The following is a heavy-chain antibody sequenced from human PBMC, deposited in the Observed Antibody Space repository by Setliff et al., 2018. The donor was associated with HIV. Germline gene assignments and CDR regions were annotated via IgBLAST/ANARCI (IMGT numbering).Heavy chain of an antibody. CDR3: ARADSSTWSHYFDY. Sequence: PSETLSLTCTVSGGSIFSHYWSWIRQPPGKGLEWIGYIYYSGSTNYNPSLKSRVTISVDTSKNQFSLKLSSVTAADTALYYCARADSSTWSHYFDYWGQGTLVTVSS. D-gene: IGHD6-6*01. CDR1: GGSIFSHY. J-gene: IGHJ4*02. CDR2: IYYSGST. V-gene: IGHV4-59*08.